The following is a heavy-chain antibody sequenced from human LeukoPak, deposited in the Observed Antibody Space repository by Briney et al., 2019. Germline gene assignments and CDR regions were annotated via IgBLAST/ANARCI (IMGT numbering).Heavy chain of an antibody. CDR1: GGSISSSSYY. V-gene: IGHV4-39*07. CDR2: IYYSGST. Sequence: PSETLSLTCTVSGGSISSSSYYWGWIRQPPGKGLEWIGSIYYSGSTYYNPSLKSRVTISVDTSKNQFSLKLSSVTAADTAVYYCAREPTMVRGVIMGCWFDPWGQGTLVTVSS. J-gene: IGHJ5*02. D-gene: IGHD3-10*01. CDR3: AREPTMVRGVIMGCWFDP.